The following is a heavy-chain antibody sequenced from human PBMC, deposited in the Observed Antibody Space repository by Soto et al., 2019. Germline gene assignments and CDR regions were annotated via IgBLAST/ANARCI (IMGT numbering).Heavy chain of an antibody. J-gene: IGHJ6*02. CDR2: IHPSGST. CDR1: GGSLSDYY. V-gene: IGHV4-34*01. D-gene: IGHD1-1*01. Sequence: PSDTLSLTCAVSGGSLSDYYWPWIRQSPGKGLEWIGEIHPSGSTNYNPSLRSRVTISVDTSKNQVSLKLTSLTAADTAVYYCARGRDEYKLGNXWGHGTTVTVS. CDR3: ARGRDEYKLGNX.